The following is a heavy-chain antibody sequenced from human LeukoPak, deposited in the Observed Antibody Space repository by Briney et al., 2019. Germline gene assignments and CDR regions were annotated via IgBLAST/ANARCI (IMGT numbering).Heavy chain of an antibody. J-gene: IGHJ5*02. Sequence: GGSLRLSCAASGFTFSSYNMNWVRQAPGKGLERVSYISSTSSTIYYADSLKGRFTISRDNAKNSLYLQMNSLRVEDTAVYYCARVVSSWQRNWFDPWGQGTLVTVSS. CDR3: ARVVSSWQRNWFDP. V-gene: IGHV3-48*01. CDR1: GFTFSSYN. CDR2: ISSTSSTI. D-gene: IGHD6-13*01.